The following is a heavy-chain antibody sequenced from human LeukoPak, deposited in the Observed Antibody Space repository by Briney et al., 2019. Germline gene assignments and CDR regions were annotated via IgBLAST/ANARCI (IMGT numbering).Heavy chain of an antibody. Sequence: SETLSLTCTVSGGSTSSSSNYWGWVRQPPGKGLEWIGTVYSTGSTTYSNPSLKSRVTISVDTSKNQFSLKLSSVTAADTAVYYCARHEEEDGYNAKTIDYWGQGTLVTVSS. D-gene: IGHD5-24*01. CDR1: GGSTSSSSNY. CDR3: ARHEEEDGYNAKTIDY. V-gene: IGHV4-39*01. J-gene: IGHJ4*02. CDR2: VYSTGSTT.